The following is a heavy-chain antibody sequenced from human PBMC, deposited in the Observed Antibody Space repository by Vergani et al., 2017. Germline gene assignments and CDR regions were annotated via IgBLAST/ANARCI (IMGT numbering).Heavy chain of an antibody. CDR1: GGSISSYY. J-gene: IGHJ6*02. V-gene: IGHV4-59*01. D-gene: IGHD6-13*01. CDR3: ARSGTRDSSWYYYYYGMDV. CDR2: IYYSGST. Sequence: QVQLQESGPGLVKPSETLSLTCTVSGGSISSYYWSWIRQPPGKGLEWIGYIYYSGSTNYNPSLKSRVTISVDTSKNQFSLKLSSVTAADTAVYYCARSGTRDSSWYYYYYGMDVWDQGTTVTVSS.